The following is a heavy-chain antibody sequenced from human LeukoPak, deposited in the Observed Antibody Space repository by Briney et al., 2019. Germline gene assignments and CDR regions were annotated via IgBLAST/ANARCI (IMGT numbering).Heavy chain of an antibody. V-gene: IGHV4-34*01. CDR1: GGSFSGYY. CDR2: INHSGST. Sequence: SETLSLTCAVYGGSFSGYYWSWIRQPPGKGLEWIGEINHSGSTYYNPSLKSRVTISVDTSKNQFSLKLSSVTAADTAVYYCARQCHGTTLRYYYYYGMDVWGQGTTVTVSS. J-gene: IGHJ6*02. CDR3: ARQCHGTTLRYYYYYGMDV. D-gene: IGHD1-7*01.